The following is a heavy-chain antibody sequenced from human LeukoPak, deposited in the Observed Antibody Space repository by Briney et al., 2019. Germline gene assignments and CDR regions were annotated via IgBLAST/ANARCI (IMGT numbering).Heavy chain of an antibody. J-gene: IGHJ4*02. V-gene: IGHV4-39*07. CDR3: ATSPLLTYSSGYCNF. CDR1: GGSISNSNYY. CDR2: IYYSGTT. D-gene: IGHD3-22*01. Sequence: SETLSLTCTVSGGSISNSNYYWRWIRQPPGKGLEWIGVIYYSGTTYYNPSLKSRVTISVDTSKNQFSLELTSVTAADTAVYYCATSPLLTYSSGYCNFWGQGTLVTVSS.